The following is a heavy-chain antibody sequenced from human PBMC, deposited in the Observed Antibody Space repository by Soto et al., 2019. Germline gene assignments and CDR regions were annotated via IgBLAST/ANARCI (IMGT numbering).Heavy chain of an antibody. Sequence: GGSLRLSCAASGFTFSNYGMSWVRQAPGKGLEWVSAISKSGDNTYYTDSVKGRFTVSRDNSKNTLYLQMNSLRDEDTAVYYCAKPLVGIAAAGNLAYWGQGTLVTVSS. CDR1: GFTFSNYG. D-gene: IGHD6-13*01. J-gene: IGHJ4*02. CDR2: ISKSGDNT. CDR3: AKPLVGIAAAGNLAY. V-gene: IGHV3-23*01.